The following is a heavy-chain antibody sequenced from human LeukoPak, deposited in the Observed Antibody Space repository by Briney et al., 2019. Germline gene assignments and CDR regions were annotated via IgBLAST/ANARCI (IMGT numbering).Heavy chain of an antibody. D-gene: IGHD6-19*01. J-gene: IGHJ4*02. V-gene: IGHV1-46*01. CDR1: GYTFTSYY. CDR2: INPSGGST. CDR3: ARSIAVAGIGIDY. Sequence: ASVKVSCKASGYTFTSYYMRWVRQAPGQGLEWMGIINPSGGSTSYAQKFQGRVTTTRDTSTSTVYMELSSLRSEDTAVYYCARSIAVAGIGIDYWGQGTLVTVSS.